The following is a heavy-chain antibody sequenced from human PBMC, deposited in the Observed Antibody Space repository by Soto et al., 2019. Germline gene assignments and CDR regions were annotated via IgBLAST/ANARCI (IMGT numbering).Heavy chain of an antibody. CDR2: IIPISGTA. Sequence: QVQLVQSGAEVKKPGSSVKVSCKAYGGTFSSYAISWVRQAPGQGLEWMGGIIPISGTANYAQKFQGRVTITADESTSTAYMELSSLRSEDTAVYYCARSQGSSTSLEIYYYYYYGMDVCGQGTTVTVSS. CDR1: GGTFSSYA. CDR3: ARSQGSSTSLEIYYYYYYGMDV. V-gene: IGHV1-69*01. D-gene: IGHD2-2*01. J-gene: IGHJ6*02.